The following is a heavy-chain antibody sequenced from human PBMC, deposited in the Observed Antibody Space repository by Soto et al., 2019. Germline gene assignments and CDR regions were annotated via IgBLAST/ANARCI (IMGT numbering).Heavy chain of an antibody. CDR2: IYSNGAT. CDR3: VRDWGGVSGDFYVSIGMDA. J-gene: IGHJ6*02. V-gene: IGHV4-30-2*01. CDR1: GGSVNLGNGSFS. Sequence: SETLSLTCSVSGGSVNLGNGSFSWSWIRQPVGKGLEWIGYIYSNGATSHNPSLKSRVTISINTSRNQFSLRLTSVTAADTAVYYCVRDWGGVSGDFYVSIGMDACGRGTMVTLSS. D-gene: IGHD3-10*01.